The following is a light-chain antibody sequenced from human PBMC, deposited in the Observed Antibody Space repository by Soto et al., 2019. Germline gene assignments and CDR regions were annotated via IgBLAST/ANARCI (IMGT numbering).Light chain of an antibody. J-gene: IGKJ2*01. CDR3: QQSNKCPYT. CDR1: QSVSSN. CDR2: GAS. V-gene: IGKV3-15*01. Sequence: EIVMTQSPATLSVSPGERATLSCRASQSVSSNLAWYQQKPGQAPRLLFSGASTRATGLPARFSGSGSGTDFTLTISSLQSEDFAVYYCQQSNKCPYTFGQGTKLEIK.